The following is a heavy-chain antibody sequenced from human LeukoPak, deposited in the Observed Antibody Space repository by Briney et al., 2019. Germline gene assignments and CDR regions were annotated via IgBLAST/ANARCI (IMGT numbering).Heavy chain of an antibody. J-gene: IGHJ4*02. CDR3: ARSNGDHQPRDFDY. CDR1: GGSISSSRYY. CDR2: IYYSGNT. V-gene: IGHV4-39*01. D-gene: IGHD4-17*01. Sequence: PSETLSLTCTVSGGSISSSRYYWGWIRQPPGKGLEWIGSIYYSGNTYYNPSLKSRVSISVDTSKNQFSLKLSSVTAADTAVYFCARSNGDHQPRDFDYWGQGTLVTVSS.